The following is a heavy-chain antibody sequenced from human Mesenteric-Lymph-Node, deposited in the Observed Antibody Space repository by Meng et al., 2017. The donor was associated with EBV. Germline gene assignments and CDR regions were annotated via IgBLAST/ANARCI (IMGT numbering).Heavy chain of an antibody. J-gene: IGHJ4*02. Sequence: QVQVVQAGAEVKKPGASVKVSCKAFTSCAVNWVRQATGQGLEWMGWMNPISGNTAYARKFLGRVTMTRDTSTGTAYMELSSLRSEDAAVYYCARGNTVTNPLDSWGQGTLVTVSS. V-gene: IGHV1-8*01. CDR2: MNPISGNT. D-gene: IGHD4-17*01. CDR1: FTSCA. CDR3: ARGNTVTNPLDS.